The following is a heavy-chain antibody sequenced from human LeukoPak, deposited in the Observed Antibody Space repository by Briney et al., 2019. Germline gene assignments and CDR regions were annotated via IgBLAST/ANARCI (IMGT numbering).Heavy chain of an antibody. D-gene: IGHD5-12*01. V-gene: IGHV4-39*07. Sequence: SETLSLTCTVSGGSISSYYWGWIRQPPGKGLEWIGSIYYSGSTYYNPSLKSRVTISVDTSKNQFSLKLSSVTAADTAVYYCARVSSGYEANYYYYYMDVWGKGTTVTVSS. CDR2: IYYSGST. J-gene: IGHJ6*03. CDR1: GGSISSYY. CDR3: ARVSSGYEANYYYYYMDV.